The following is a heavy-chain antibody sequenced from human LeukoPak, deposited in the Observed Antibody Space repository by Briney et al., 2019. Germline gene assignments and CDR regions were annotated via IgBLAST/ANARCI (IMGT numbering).Heavy chain of an antibody. V-gene: IGHV3-21*01. CDR3: ARDFEWELLKADAFDI. D-gene: IGHD1-26*01. Sequence: PGTSLRLSCAASGFTFSSYAIHWVRQAPGKGLEWVSSISSRSNFIYYADSLKGRFTISRDNAKNSLYLQMNSLRAEDTAVYYCARDFEWELLKADAFDIWGQGTMVTVSS. J-gene: IGHJ3*02. CDR1: GFTFSSYA. CDR2: ISSRSNFI.